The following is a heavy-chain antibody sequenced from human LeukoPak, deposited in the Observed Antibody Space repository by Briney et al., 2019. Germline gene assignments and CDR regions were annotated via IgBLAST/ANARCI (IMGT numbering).Heavy chain of an antibody. V-gene: IGHV4-61*02. CDR1: GDSISSGNYY. J-gene: IGHJ4*02. Sequence: SETLSLTCTVFGDSISSGNYYWSWIRQPAGKGLEWIGRIYTSGSIHYNPPLKSRVTMSIDTSKNQFSLKLNSVTAADTAVYFCARGSYSNSGLDYWGQGTLVTVSS. CDR2: IYTSGSI. CDR3: ARGSYSNSGLDY. D-gene: IGHD6-6*01.